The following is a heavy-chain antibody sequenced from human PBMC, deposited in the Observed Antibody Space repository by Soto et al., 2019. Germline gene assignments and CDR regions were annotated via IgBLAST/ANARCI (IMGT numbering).Heavy chain of an antibody. CDR2: IIPIFGTA. CDR3: ARSPQQQQLKSCMDV. Sequence: QVQLVQSGAEVKNPGSSVKVSCKASGGTFSSYAISWVRQAPGQGLEWMGGIIPIFGTANYAQKFQGRVKITADESTSTAYIELSSLRSEDTAVYYCARSPQQQQLKSCMDVWGQGTTVTVSS. V-gene: IGHV1-69*01. J-gene: IGHJ6*02. CDR1: GGTFSSYA. D-gene: IGHD6-13*01.